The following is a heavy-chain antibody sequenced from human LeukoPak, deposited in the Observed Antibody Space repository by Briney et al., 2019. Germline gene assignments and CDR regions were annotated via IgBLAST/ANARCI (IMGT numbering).Heavy chain of an antibody. CDR2: IYPGDSDT. V-gene: IGHV5-51*01. CDR3: ASSSAYDYVWGSSAIDY. J-gene: IGHJ4*02. D-gene: IGHD3-16*01. Sequence: GESLKISCKGSGCSFTSYWIGWVRQMPGKGLEWMGIIYPGDSDTRYSPSFQGQVTISADKSISTAYLQWSSLKASDTAMYYCASSSAYDYVWGSSAIDYWGQGTLVTVSS. CDR1: GCSFTSYW.